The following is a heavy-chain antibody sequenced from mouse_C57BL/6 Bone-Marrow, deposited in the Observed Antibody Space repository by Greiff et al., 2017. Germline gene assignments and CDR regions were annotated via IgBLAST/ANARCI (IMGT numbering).Heavy chain of an antibody. D-gene: IGHD2-5*01. CDR2: ISDGGSYT. CDR1: GFTFSSYA. CDR3: ARDRSNYARFAY. V-gene: IGHV5-4*01. Sequence: EVKVEESGGGLVKPGGSLKLSCAASGFTFSSYAMSWVRQTPEKRLEWVATISDGGSYTYYPDNVKGRFTISRANAKNNLYLQMSHLNSEDTAVYDCARDRSNYARFAYWGQGTLVTVSA. J-gene: IGHJ3*01.